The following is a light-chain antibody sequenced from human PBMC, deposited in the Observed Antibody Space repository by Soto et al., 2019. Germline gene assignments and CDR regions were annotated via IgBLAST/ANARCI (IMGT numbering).Light chain of an antibody. J-gene: IGKJ1*01. CDR2: KAS. V-gene: IGKV1-5*03. Sequence: DIQMTQSPSILSASVGDRVTITCRASQSISSWLAWYQQKPGKAPKLLIYKASTLKSGVPSRSSGSGSGTEFTLTISSLQPDDFATYYCQHYNSYSEAFGQGTKVDIK. CDR3: QHYNSYSEA. CDR1: QSISSW.